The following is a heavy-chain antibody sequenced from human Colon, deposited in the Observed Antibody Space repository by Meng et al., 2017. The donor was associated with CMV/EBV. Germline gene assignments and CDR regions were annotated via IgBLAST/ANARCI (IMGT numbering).Heavy chain of an antibody. J-gene: IGHJ4*02. CDR2: AYTNAGST. V-gene: IGHV1-46*01. CDR1: GYIFTTYY. Sequence: CKASGYIFTTYYRHWVRQAPGQGLEWMELAYTNAGSTYCAQRFRDRVTLTTDTSTSTAFLELRSLRSEDTAVYYCAREYHATWYFDFWGQGALVTVSS. CDR3: AREYHATWYFDF.